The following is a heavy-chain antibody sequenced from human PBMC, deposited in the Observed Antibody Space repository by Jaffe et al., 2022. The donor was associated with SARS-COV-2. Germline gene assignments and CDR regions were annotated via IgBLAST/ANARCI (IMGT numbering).Heavy chain of an antibody. CDR1: GGSVSSNNYY. CDR3: ARASSSWPHYYYYMDV. CDR2: IYYSGST. D-gene: IGHD6-13*01. V-gene: IGHV4-61*01. Sequence: QVQLQESGPGLVKPSETLSLTCTVSGGSVSSNNYYWSWIRQPPGKGLEWIAYIYYSGSTNYNPSLKSRVTISVDTSKNQFSLRVISVTAADTAVYYCARASSSWPHYYYYMDVWGKGTTVTVSS. J-gene: IGHJ6*03.